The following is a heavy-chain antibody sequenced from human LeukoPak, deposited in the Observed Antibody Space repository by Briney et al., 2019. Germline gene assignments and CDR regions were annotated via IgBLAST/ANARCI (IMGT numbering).Heavy chain of an antibody. CDR2: ISAYNGNT. CDR3: ARGRYQLPNDAFDI. D-gene: IGHD2-2*01. Sequence: ASVKVSCKASGYTFTSYDISWVRQAPGQGLEWMGWISAYNGNTNYAQKLQGRVTMTTDTSTSTAYMELRSLRSDDTAVYYCARGRYQLPNDAFDIWGQGTMVTVSS. CDR1: GYTFTSYD. J-gene: IGHJ3*02. V-gene: IGHV1-18*01.